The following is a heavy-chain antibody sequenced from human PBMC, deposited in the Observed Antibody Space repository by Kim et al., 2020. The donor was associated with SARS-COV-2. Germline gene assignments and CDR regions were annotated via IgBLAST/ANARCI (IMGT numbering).Heavy chain of an antibody. CDR2: IYYSGST. J-gene: IGHJ5*02. Sequence: SETLSLTCTVSGGSVSSGSYYWSWIRQPPGKGLEWIGYIYYSGSTNYNPSLKSRVTISVDTSKNQFSLKLSSVTAADTAVYYCAREAYDFWSGYYANWFDPWGQGTLVTVSS. CDR3: AREAYDFWSGYYANWFDP. V-gene: IGHV4-61*01. CDR1: GGSVSSGSYY. D-gene: IGHD3-3*01.